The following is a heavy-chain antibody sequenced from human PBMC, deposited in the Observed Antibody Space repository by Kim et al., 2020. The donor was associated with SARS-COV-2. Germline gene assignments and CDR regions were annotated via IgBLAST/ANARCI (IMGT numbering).Heavy chain of an antibody. Sequence: ASVKVSCKASGYTFTGYYMHWVRQAPGQGLEWMGRINPNSGGTNYAQKFQGRVTMTRDTSISTAYMELSRLRSDDTAVYYCAVDYYDSSGYYGAYDAFDIWGQGTIDTVSS. D-gene: IGHD3-22*01. CDR1: GYTFTGYY. CDR3: AVDYYDSSGYYGAYDAFDI. CDR2: INPNSGGT. J-gene: IGHJ3*02. V-gene: IGHV1-2*06.